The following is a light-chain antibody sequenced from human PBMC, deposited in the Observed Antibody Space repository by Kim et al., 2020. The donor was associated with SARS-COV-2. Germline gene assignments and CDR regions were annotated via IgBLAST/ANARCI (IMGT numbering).Light chain of an antibody. CDR2: ANN. CDR3: GTWDSILNAEV. J-gene: IGLJ3*02. V-gene: IGLV1-51*01. CDR1: SSNIGNNY. Sequence: GQKVTISCSGTSSNIGNNYVSWYRQLPGTAPNVLIYANNERPSGMPDRCGCFKSGTSATLDITGLQTGVEADYYSGTWDSILNAEVFGGGTELTVL.